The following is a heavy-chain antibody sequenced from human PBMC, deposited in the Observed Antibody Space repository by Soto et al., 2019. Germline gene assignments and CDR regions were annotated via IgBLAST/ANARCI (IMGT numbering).Heavy chain of an antibody. CDR3: AREEVPQWFTRGYYGMDV. CDR1: GSSFSGYY. CDR2: INHSGST. J-gene: IGHJ6*02. D-gene: IGHD2-2*01. Sequence: SETQSLPCSVHGSSFSGYYWTWIRQPPGKGLEWIGDINHSGSTNYNSSLKSRVTISVDTSKNQLSLKLRSVTAADTAVYYCAREEVPQWFTRGYYGMDVWGQGTTVTVSS. V-gene: IGHV4-34*01.